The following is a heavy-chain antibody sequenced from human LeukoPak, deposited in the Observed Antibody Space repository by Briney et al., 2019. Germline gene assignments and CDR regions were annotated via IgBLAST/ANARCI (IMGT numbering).Heavy chain of an antibody. CDR2: ISGSGGST. CDR1: GFPFGSEA. Sequence: GGSLRLSCTVSGFPFGSEAMSWVRQTPGKGLEWVSAISGSGGSTYYADSVKGRFTISRDNSKNTLYLQMNSLRAEDTAVYYCAKGFIAALYYFDYWGQGTLVTVSS. CDR3: AKGFIAALYYFDY. J-gene: IGHJ4*02. D-gene: IGHD6-13*01. V-gene: IGHV3-23*01.